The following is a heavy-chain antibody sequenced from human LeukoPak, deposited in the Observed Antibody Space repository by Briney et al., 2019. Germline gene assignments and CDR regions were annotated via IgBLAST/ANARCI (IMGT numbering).Heavy chain of an antibody. CDR1: GGSISSYY. CDR3: ARRMYGSSFNY. V-gene: IGHV4-59*08. D-gene: IGHD6-6*01. CDR2: IYYSVST. J-gene: IGHJ4*02. Sequence: PSETLSLTCTVSGGSISSYYWSWIRQPPGKGLEWIGYIYYSVSTNYNPSLKSRVTISVDTSKNQFSLKLTPVTAADTAVYYCARRMYGSSFNYWGQGTLVTVSS.